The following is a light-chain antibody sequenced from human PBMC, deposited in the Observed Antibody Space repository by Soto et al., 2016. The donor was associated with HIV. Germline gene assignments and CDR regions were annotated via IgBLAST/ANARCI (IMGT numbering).Light chain of an antibody. CDR1: QSLLHSNGYYY. V-gene: IGKV2-28*01. J-gene: IGKJ5*01. CDR2: LGS. CDR3: MQALQTPLT. Sequence: DIVMTQSPLTLPVTPGESASISCRSSQSLLHSNGYYYLTWYLQKPGQSPRLLMYLGSTRASWVPDRFSGSGSGTDFTLKISRVEADDIGVYYCMQALQTPLTFGQGTRLEIK.